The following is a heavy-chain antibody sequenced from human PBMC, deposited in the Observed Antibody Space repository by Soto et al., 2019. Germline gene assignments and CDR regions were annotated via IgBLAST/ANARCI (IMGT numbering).Heavy chain of an antibody. CDR1: GFTFSSYW. D-gene: IGHD4-17*01. CDR2: INSDGSST. Sequence: PGGSLRLSCAASGFTFSSYWMHWVRQAPGKGLVWVSRINSDGSSTSYADSVKGRFTISRDNVKNTLYLQMNSLRAEDTAVYYCATLYGDYDRGNYYYYGMDVWGQGTTVTVSS. J-gene: IGHJ6*02. CDR3: ATLYGDYDRGNYYYYGMDV. V-gene: IGHV3-74*01.